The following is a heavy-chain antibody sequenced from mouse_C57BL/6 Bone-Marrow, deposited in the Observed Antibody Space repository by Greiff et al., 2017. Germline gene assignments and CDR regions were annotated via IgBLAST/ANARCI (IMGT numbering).Heavy chain of an antibody. Sequence: VQLQQPGAELVMPGASVKLSCKASGYTFTSYWMHWVKQRPGQGLEWIGEIDPSDSYTNYNKKFKGKSTLTVDKSSSTAYMQLSSLTSEDSAVYYCAKGDYDGSWFAYWGQGTLVTVSA. D-gene: IGHD2-4*01. V-gene: IGHV1-69*01. CDR2: IDPSDSYT. CDR3: AKGDYDGSWFAY. CDR1: GYTFTSYW. J-gene: IGHJ3*01.